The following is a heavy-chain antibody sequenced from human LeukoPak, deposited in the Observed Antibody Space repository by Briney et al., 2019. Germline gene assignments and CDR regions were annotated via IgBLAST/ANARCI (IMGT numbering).Heavy chain of an antibody. CDR3: ARDGPVVP. CDR2: SNSNSGGT. Sequence: SVTVSCKASGYTFTDYYMHWVRQAPGQGLEWMGWSNSNSGGTNYAQRFQGRVTMARDTSISTAYMELSRLRSDDTAVYYCARDGPVVPWGQGTLVTVSS. J-gene: IGHJ5*02. V-gene: IGHV1-2*02. CDR1: GYTFTDYY.